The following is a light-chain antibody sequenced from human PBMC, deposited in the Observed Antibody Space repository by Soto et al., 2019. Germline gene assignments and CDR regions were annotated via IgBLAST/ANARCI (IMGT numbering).Light chain of an antibody. V-gene: IGLV2-14*03. CDR1: SSDVGGYNF. J-gene: IGLJ2*01. CDR2: DVT. Sequence: QSALTQPASVSGSPGQSITISCTGTSSDVGGYNFVSWYQHHPGKAPKLIIYDVTNRPSGVSNRFSGSKSGDTASLTISGLQAEDAADYYCSSFTSTSTLIFGGGTKLT. CDR3: SSFTSTSTLI.